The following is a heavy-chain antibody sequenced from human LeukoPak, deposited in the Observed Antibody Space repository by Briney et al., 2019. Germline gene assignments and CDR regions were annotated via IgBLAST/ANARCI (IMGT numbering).Heavy chain of an antibody. J-gene: IGHJ4*02. CDR1: GGSISSTNW. CDR2: ISLSGVT. V-gene: IGHV4-4*02. Sequence: SETLSLTCGVSGGSISSTNWWSWVRQPPGQGLEWIGEISLSGVTNYNPSLKSRVTMSLDRSKNHLSPTLTSVTAADTAVYYCSRESGAFSPFGYWGQGTLVTVSS. D-gene: IGHD1-26*01. CDR3: SRESGAFSPFGY.